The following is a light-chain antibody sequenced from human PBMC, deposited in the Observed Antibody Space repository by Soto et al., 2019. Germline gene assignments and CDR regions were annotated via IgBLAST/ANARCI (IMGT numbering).Light chain of an antibody. J-gene: IGKJ4*01. Sequence: EIVMTQSPATLSVSPGERATLSCRASQSVSRNLAWYQQKPGQAPRLLMYAASVRATAIPARFSASGSGIEFSLTISSLQSEDFAVYYCQQYSNWPLTFGGGTKVEIK. CDR3: QQYSNWPLT. V-gene: IGKV3D-15*01. CDR1: QSVSRN. CDR2: AAS.